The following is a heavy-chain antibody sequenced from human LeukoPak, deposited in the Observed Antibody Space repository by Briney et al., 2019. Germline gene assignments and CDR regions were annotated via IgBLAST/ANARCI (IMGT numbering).Heavy chain of an antibody. CDR2: IYDSGST. CDR3: ARSSSSTLWWFDP. CDR1: GGSISSYY. Sequence: SETLSLTCTVSGGSISSYYWSWIRQPPGKGLEWIGFIYDSGSTNYNPSLKSRVTISVDTSKNQFSLKLSSMTAVDTAVYFCARSSSSTLWWFDPWGQGILVTVSS. J-gene: IGHJ5*02. D-gene: IGHD6-13*01. V-gene: IGHV4-59*01.